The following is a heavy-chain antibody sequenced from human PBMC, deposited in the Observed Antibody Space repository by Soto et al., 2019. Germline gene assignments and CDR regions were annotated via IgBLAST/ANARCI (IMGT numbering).Heavy chain of an antibody. Sequence: ASVKVSCKASGYTFTSYAMHWVRQAPGQRLEWMGWINAGNGITKYSQKFQGRVAITRDTSASTAYMELSSLRSEDTAVYYCARGAGFYFDYWGQGTLVTVSS. CDR2: INAGNGIT. V-gene: IGHV1-3*01. CDR1: GYTFTSYA. CDR3: ARGAGFYFDY. D-gene: IGHD6-19*01. J-gene: IGHJ4*02.